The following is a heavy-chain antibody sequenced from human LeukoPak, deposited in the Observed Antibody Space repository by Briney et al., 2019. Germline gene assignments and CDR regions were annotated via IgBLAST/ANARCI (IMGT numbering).Heavy chain of an antibody. CDR2: IKSNTDGGTT. CDR3: TTVGCSSTSCYDDY. CDR1: GFTFSNPW. J-gene: IGHJ4*02. Sequence: GGSLRLSCAASGFTFSNPWMTWVRQAPGKGLEWAGLIKSNTDGGTTDYAAPVKGRFTISRDDSRNTLYLQMDSLKTEDTAVYYCTTVGCSSTSCYDDYWGQGTLVTVSS. D-gene: IGHD2-2*01. V-gene: IGHV3-15*01.